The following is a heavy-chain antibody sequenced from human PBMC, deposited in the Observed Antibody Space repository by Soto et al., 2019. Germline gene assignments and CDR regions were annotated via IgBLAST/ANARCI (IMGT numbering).Heavy chain of an antibody. J-gene: IGHJ4*02. Sequence: VGSLRLSCAASGFTFSDYHMSWIRQAPGKGLEWVSYISSSGSIIYYADSVKGRFTISRDNAKNSLYLQLNSLRAEDTAVYYCARDLGYYASDGYFDYWGQGTVVTVSS. V-gene: IGHV3-11*01. CDR2: ISSSGSII. CDR3: ARDLGYYASDGYFDY. CDR1: GFTFSDYH. D-gene: IGHD3-22*01.